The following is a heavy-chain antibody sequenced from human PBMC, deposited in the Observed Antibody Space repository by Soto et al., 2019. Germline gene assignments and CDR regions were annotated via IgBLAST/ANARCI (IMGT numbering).Heavy chain of an antibody. CDR2: LSYAGDT. CDR3: ARDGVVWFWELLSHLPWCYYGMEV. Sequence: GGSLRLSCAASGFTLSTYDMHWVRQATGKGLEWVAALSYAGDTYYPGSVKGRFTVSREGAKNSLYLQMNSLTAGDTAVYYCARDGVVWFWELLSHLPWCYYGMEVWGQGTTVTVSS. V-gene: IGHV3-13*01. CDR1: GFTLSTYD. J-gene: IGHJ6*02. D-gene: IGHD3-10*01.